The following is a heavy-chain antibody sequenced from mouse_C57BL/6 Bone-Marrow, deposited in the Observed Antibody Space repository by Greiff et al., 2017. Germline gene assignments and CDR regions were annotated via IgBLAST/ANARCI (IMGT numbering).Heavy chain of an antibody. CDR1: GYTFTSYW. Sequence: QVQLQQPGAELVMPGASVKLSCKASGYTFTSYWMHWVKQRPGQGLEWIGEIDPSDSYTNYNQKFKGKSTLTVDKSSSTAYMQLSSLTSEDSAVDYCAREGAYYYYAMDYWGQGTSVTVSS. CDR3: AREGAYYYYAMDY. D-gene: IGHD2-10*01. CDR2: IDPSDSYT. J-gene: IGHJ4*01. V-gene: IGHV1-69*01.